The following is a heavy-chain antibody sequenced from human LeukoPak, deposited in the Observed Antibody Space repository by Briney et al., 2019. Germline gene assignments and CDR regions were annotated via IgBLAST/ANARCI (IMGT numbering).Heavy chain of an antibody. CDR3: ARDRYSSAWYEE. CDR2: INSGGSST. V-gene: IGHV3-74*01. Sequence: GGSLRLSCTASAFTFSSYWMHWVRQAPGKGLVWVSHINSGGSSTSYADSVKGRFTISGDNAKNTLYLQMNSLRAEDTAVYYCARDRYSSAWYEEWGQGTLVTVSS. CDR1: AFTFSSYW. D-gene: IGHD6-19*01. J-gene: IGHJ4*02.